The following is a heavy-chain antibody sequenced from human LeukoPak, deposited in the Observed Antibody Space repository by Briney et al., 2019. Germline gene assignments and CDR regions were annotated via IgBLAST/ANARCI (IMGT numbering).Heavy chain of an antibody. J-gene: IGHJ6*03. CDR2: IYYSGST. Sequence: SETLSLTCTVSGGSISSYYWSWIRQPPGKGLEWIGYIYYSGSTNYNPSLKSRVTISVDTSKNQFSLKLSSVTAADTAVYYCARASVRNYYYMDVWGKGTTVTVSS. CDR3: ARASVRNYYYMDV. CDR1: GGSISSYY. V-gene: IGHV4-59*01. D-gene: IGHD3-10*01.